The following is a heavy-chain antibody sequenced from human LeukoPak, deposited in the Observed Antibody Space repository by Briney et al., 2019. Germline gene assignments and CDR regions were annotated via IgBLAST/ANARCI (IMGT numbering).Heavy chain of an antibody. Sequence: GASVKVSCKASGYTFSSYGISWVRQAPGQGLEWMGGIIPIFGTANYAQKFQGRVTITADESTSTAYMELSSLRSEDTAVYYCARVKAFGRLYYFDYWGQGTLVTVSS. J-gene: IGHJ4*02. CDR2: IIPIFGTA. CDR3: ARVKAFGRLYYFDY. D-gene: IGHD2/OR15-2a*01. V-gene: IGHV1-69*13. CDR1: GYTFSSYG.